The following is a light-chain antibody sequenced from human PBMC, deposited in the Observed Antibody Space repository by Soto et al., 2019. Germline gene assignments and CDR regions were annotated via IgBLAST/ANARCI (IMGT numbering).Light chain of an antibody. V-gene: IGKV3-15*01. Sequence: EKVMTQSPAALSVSPGERATLSCRASQSVNSNLAWSQRKPGQAPRLLLFGASTRATGIPARFSGGASGPEFTLTISSLQSEDSAVYYCQQYNDWPLTFGGGTKVEIK. CDR1: QSVNSN. J-gene: IGKJ4*01. CDR2: GAS. CDR3: QQYNDWPLT.